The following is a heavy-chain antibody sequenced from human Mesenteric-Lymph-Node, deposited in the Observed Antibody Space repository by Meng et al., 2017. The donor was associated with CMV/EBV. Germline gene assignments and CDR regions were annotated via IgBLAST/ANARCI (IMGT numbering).Heavy chain of an antibody. CDR2: ISSGTNYI. CDR3: AKVPMIDLDF. D-gene: IGHD3-22*01. V-gene: IGHV3-21*04. Sequence: GGSLRLSCEASGFSFDSHGMNWVRQAPGKGLEWVASISSGTNYIHYADSVKGRFTISRDNSKNTLYLQMNSLRAEDTAVYYCAKVPMIDLDFWGQGTLVTVSS. J-gene: IGHJ4*02. CDR1: GFSFDSHG.